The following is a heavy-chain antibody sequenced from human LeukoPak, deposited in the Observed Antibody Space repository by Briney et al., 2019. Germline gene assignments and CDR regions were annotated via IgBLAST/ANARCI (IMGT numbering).Heavy chain of an antibody. V-gene: IGHV4-59*01. CDR3: ARVGQGCFGL. J-gene: IGHJ2*01. CDR1: GGSISTYY. CDR2: VDYSGST. Sequence: SETLSLTCTVSGGSISTYYWSWIRQPPGKGLEWIGYVDYSGSTNYNPSLKSRVTISADTSNNQFSLRLSSVTAADTAVYYYARVGQGCFGLWGRGTLVTVSS.